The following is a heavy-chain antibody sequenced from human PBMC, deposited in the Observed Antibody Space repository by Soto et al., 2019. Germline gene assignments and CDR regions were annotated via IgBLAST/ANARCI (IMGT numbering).Heavy chain of an antibody. J-gene: IGHJ3*02. CDR1: GGTFSSYT. D-gene: IGHD3-10*01. CDR3: ARESRDGDAFDI. CDR2: IIPILGIA. V-gene: IGHV1-69*04. Sequence: ASVKVSCKASGGTFSSYTISWVRQAPGQGLEWMGRIIPILGIANYAQKFQGRVTITADKSTSTAYMELSSLRSEDTAVYYCARESRDGDAFDIWGQGTMVTVSS.